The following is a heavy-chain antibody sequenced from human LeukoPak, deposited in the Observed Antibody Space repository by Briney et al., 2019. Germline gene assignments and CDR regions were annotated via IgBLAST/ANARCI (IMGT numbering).Heavy chain of an antibody. V-gene: IGHV3-23*01. D-gene: IGHD3-22*01. CDR1: GFTFSSYA. CDR3: AKNYYDSSGYYYVSGLISFDY. CDR2: ISGSGGST. Sequence: GGSLRLSCAASGFTFSSYAMSWVRQAPGKGLEWVSAISGSGGSTYYADSVKDRFTISRDNSKNTLYLQMNSLRAEDTAVYYCAKNYYDSSGYYYVSGLISFDYWGQGTLVTVSS. J-gene: IGHJ4*02.